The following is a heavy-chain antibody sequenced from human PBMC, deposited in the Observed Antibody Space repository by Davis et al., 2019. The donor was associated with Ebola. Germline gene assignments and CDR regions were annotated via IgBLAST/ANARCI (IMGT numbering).Heavy chain of an antibody. V-gene: IGHV3-30*18. D-gene: IGHD6-6*01. CDR3: AKVELGYY. Sequence: GESLKISCAASGFTFSSYWMSWVRQAPGKGLEWVAVISYDGSNKYYADSVKGRFTISRDNSKNTLYLQMNSLRAEDTAVYYCAKVELGYYWGQGTLVTVSS. CDR1: GFTFSSYW. CDR2: ISYDGSNK. J-gene: IGHJ4*02.